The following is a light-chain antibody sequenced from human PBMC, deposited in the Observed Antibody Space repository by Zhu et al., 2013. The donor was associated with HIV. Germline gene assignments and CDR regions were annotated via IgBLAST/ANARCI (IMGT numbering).Light chain of an antibody. CDR1: QSVSSNY. CDR2: GAS. V-gene: IGKV3-20*01. CDR3: QQYDNSPT. Sequence: EIVLTQSPGTLSLSPGERATLSCRASQSVSSNYLAWYQQKPGQAPRLLIYGASSRATGIPDRFSGSGSGTDFTLTISRLEPEDFAVYYCQQYDNSPTFGQGTKVEIK. J-gene: IGKJ1*01.